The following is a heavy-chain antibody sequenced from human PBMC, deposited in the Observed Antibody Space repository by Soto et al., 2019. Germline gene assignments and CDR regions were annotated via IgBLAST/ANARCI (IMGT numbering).Heavy chain of an antibody. CDR3: ATTTVAHHLYYYYYGMDV. Sequence: ASVKVSCKASGGTFSSYAISWVRQAPGQGLEWMGGIIPIFGTANYAQKLQGRVTITADKSTSTAYMELSSLRSEDTAVYYCATTTVAHHLYYYYYGMDVWGQGTTVTVSS. D-gene: IGHD4-4*01. CDR2: IIPIFGTA. J-gene: IGHJ6*02. V-gene: IGHV1-69*06. CDR1: GGTFSSYA.